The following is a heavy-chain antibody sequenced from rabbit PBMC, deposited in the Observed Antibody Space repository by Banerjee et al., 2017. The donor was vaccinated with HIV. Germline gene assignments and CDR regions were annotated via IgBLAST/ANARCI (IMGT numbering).Heavy chain of an antibody. CDR2: IDPVFGST. D-gene: IGHD1-1*01. J-gene: IGHJ4*01. CDR1: GFDFSYYG. CDR3: VRDQAHMLDL. Sequence: QEQLVESGGGLVRPGGSLKLSCKASGFDFSYYGVSWVRQAPGKGLEWIGYIDPVFGSTFYASWVNGRFTISSHNAQNTLYLQLNSLTAADTATYFCVRDQAHMLDLWGPGTLVTVS. V-gene: IGHV1S47*01.